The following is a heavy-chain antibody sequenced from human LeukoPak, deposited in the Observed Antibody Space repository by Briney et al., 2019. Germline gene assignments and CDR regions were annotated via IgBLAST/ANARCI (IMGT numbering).Heavy chain of an antibody. CDR3: AKQLGYCSDGSCYFPY. CDR2: ISGSGGST. V-gene: IGHV3-23*01. Sequence: GGSLRLSCAASGFTFSSYAMSWVRQAPGKGLEWVSAISGSGGSTYYADSVEGRFSISRDNSKNTLYLQMNSLRAEDTAVYYCAKQLGYCSDGSCYFPYWGQGTLVTVSS. D-gene: IGHD2-15*01. CDR1: GFTFSSYA. J-gene: IGHJ4*02.